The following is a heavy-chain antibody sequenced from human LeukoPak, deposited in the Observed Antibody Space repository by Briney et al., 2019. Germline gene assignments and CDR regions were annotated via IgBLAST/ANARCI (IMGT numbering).Heavy chain of an antibody. CDR2: IYYSGST. CDR3: ARILAYCGGDCYSKYYYGMDV. Sequence: SQTLSLTCAVSGGSISSYYWSWIRQPPGKGLEWIGYIYYSGSTNYNPSLKSRATISVDTSKNQFSLKLSSVTAADTAVYYCARILAYCGGDCYSKYYYGMDVWGQGTTVTVSS. CDR1: GGSISSYY. D-gene: IGHD2-21*02. J-gene: IGHJ6*02. V-gene: IGHV4-59*08.